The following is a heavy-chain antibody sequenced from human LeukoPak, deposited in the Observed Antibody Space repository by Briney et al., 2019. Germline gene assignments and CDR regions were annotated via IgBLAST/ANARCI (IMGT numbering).Heavy chain of an antibody. CDR3: AKWKYTNSGIDDY. CDR2: IWYDGSNK. J-gene: IGHJ4*02. CDR1: GITFRNYG. D-gene: IGHD2-2*02. Sequence: PGGSLRLSCAASGITFRNYGMHWVRQAPGKGLEWVAFIWYDGSNKYYADSVKGRFTISRDNSKNMLYLQMNSLRAEDTAVYYCAKWKYTNSGIDDYWGQGALVTVSS. V-gene: IGHV3-30*02.